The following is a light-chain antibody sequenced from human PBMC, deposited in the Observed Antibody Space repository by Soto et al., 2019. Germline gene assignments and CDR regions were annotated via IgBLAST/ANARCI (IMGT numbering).Light chain of an antibody. J-gene: IGLJ1*01. Sequence: QSALTQPASVSRSPGQSITISCTGTSSDIGGYNYVSWYQQLPGKVPKLIIYDVSNRPSGVSDRFSDSKSGNAASLTISGLQAEDEADYYCSSYTSTSTLYVFGTGTKLTVL. CDR1: SSDIGGYNY. CDR2: DVS. CDR3: SSYTSTSTLYV. V-gene: IGLV2-14*03.